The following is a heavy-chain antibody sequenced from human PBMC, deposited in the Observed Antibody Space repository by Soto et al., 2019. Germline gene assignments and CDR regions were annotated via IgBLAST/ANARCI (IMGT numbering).Heavy chain of an antibody. CDR1: GFTFSSYG. CDR3: AKGQDDYGDYPTFNYYFDY. V-gene: IGHV3-30*18. D-gene: IGHD4-17*01. CDR2: ISYDGSNK. Sequence: GGSLRLSCAASGFTFSSYGMHWVRQAPGKGLEWVAVISYDGSNKYYADSVKGRFTISRDNSKNTLYLQMNSLRAEDTAVYYCAKGQDDYGDYPTFNYYFDYWGQGTLVTVSS. J-gene: IGHJ4*02.